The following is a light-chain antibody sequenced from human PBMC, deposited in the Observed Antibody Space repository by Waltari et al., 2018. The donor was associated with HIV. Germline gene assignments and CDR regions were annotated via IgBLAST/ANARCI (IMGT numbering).Light chain of an antibody. V-gene: IGKV1-39*01. J-gene: IGKJ2*01. CDR3: QQTYSTPTT. CDR2: AAS. CDR1: QGINKY. Sequence: DIQLTQSPSSLSASVGDRFTIACRASQGINKYLNWYRQKPWKAPELLIYAASNLQSGVPSRFSASGSGTDFTLTITSLQPEDFATYYCQQTYSTPTTFGQGTKLE.